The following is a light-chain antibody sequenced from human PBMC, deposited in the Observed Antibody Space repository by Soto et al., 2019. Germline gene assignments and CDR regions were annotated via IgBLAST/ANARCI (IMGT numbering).Light chain of an antibody. V-gene: IGKV1-6*01. J-gene: IGKJ1*01. Sequence: AIQMTQSPSSLSASVGDRVTITCRASQGIRNDLGWYQQKPGKAPKLLIYAASSLQSGVPSRFSGSGSGTDFTLIISSLQAEDFASYYFLQDYNYPWTFGQGTKVEIK. CDR3: LQDYNYPWT. CDR2: AAS. CDR1: QGIRND.